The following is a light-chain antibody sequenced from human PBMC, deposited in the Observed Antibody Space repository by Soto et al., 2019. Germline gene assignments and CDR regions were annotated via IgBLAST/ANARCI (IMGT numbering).Light chain of an antibody. Sequence: QSVLTQPASVSGSPGQSITISCIGTSSDVGGSNYVSWYQHHPGKAPKLMISEVSNRPSGVSNRFSGSKSGNTASLTISGLQAEDEADYYCCSRTTSSIYLFGSGTKVTVL. V-gene: IGLV2-14*01. CDR3: CSRTTSSIYL. CDR1: SSDVGGSNY. CDR2: EVS. J-gene: IGLJ6*01.